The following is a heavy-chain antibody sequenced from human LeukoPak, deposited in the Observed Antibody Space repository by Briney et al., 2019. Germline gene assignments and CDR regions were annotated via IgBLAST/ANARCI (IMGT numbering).Heavy chain of an antibody. J-gene: IGHJ4*02. V-gene: IGHV3-30*18. CDR2: ISNDGTNR. Sequence: PGRSLRLSCAASGFIFRNYGFHWVRQPPGKGLEWVAVISNDGTNRYYADSVKGRFTVSRDNSKNTLYLQVNSLIPEDTAVYYCAKEWSLPDNWGQGTLVTVSS. CDR3: AKEWSLPDN. CDR1: GFIFRNYG. D-gene: IGHD2-8*01.